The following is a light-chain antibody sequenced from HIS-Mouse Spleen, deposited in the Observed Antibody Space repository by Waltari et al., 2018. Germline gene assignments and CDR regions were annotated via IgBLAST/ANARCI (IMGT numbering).Light chain of an antibody. Sequence: SYELTQPPSVSVSPGQTARITCSGDALPKKYAYWYQQKSGQAPVRVIYEDSKRPSRIPGRFSGSRSGTMATLTISGAQVEDEADYYCYSTDSSGNHRVFGGGTKLTVL. V-gene: IGLV3-10*01. CDR1: ALPKKY. CDR2: EDS. J-gene: IGLJ2*01. CDR3: YSTDSSGNHRV.